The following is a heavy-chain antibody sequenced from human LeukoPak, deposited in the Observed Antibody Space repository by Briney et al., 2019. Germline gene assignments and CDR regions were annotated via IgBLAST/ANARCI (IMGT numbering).Heavy chain of an antibody. J-gene: IGHJ4*02. CDR1: GFTFSSSA. CDR3: ARDSGGFDY. Sequence: GGSLRLSCAASGFTFSSSAMSWVRQAPGKGLEWVSAISNNGGYTYYADSVQGRFTISRDNSKSTLCLQMNSLRAEDTAVYYCARDSGGFDYWGQGTLVTVSS. V-gene: IGHV3-23*01. CDR2: ISNNGGYT. D-gene: IGHD3-10*01.